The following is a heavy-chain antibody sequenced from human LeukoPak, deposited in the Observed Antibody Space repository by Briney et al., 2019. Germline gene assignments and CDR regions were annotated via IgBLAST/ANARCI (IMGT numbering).Heavy chain of an antibody. CDR1: GGSISSYY. V-gene: IGHV4-59*01. CDR3: ARVRSYYYDSCGRRAFDI. Sequence: SETLSLTCTVSGGSISSYYWSWIRQPPGKGLEWIGYIYYSVSTNYNPSLKSRVTISVDTSKNQFSLKLSSVTAADTAVYYCARVRSYYYDSCGRRAFDIWGQGTMVTVSS. D-gene: IGHD3-22*01. CDR2: IYYSVST. J-gene: IGHJ3*02.